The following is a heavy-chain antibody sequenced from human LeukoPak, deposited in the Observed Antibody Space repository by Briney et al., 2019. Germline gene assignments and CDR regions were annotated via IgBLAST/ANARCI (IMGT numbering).Heavy chain of an antibody. CDR3: ARGRSGYGGNSGIASCDY. D-gene: IGHD4-23*01. Sequence: SETLSLTCAVSGYSISSGYYWGWTGQPAGKGLEWIGSIYRTGETHYNPSLKSRLTMSVDTSKNQFSLKLNSLAAADTAVYYCARGRSGYGGNSGIASCDYWGQGTLVTVSS. V-gene: IGHV4-38-2*01. CDR1: GYSISSGYY. J-gene: IGHJ4*02. CDR2: IYRTGET.